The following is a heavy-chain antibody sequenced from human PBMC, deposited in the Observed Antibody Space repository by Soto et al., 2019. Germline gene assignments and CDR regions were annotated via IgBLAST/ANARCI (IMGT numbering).Heavy chain of an antibody. D-gene: IGHD3-3*01. CDR3: ARHVGRFWSGYYYFDD. CDR2: IYYSGST. CDR1: GGSISSYY. J-gene: IGHJ4*02. V-gene: IGHV4-59*08. Sequence: SETLSLTCTVSGGSISSYYWSWIRQPPGKGLEWIGYIYYSGSTNYNPSLKSRVTISVDTSKNQFSLKLSSVTAADTAVYYCARHVGRFWSGYYYFDDRGQGTLVTVSS.